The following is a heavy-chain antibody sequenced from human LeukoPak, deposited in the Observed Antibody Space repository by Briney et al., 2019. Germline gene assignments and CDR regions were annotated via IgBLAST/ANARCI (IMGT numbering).Heavy chain of an antibody. CDR2: NSGSGGST. D-gene: IGHD2-2*01. CDR3: AREDPPAADHYYYYGMDV. V-gene: IGHV3-23*01. CDR1: GFTFSSYA. Sequence: GGSLRLSCAASGFTFSSYAMSWVRQPPGKGLEWVSANSGSGGSTYYADSVKGRFTISRDNSKNTLYLQMNSLRAEDTAVYYCAREDPPAADHYYYYGMDVWGQGTTVTVSS. J-gene: IGHJ6*02.